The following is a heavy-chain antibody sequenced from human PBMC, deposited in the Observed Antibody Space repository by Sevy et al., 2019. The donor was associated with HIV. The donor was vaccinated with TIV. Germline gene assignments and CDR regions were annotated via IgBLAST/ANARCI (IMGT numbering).Heavy chain of an antibody. CDR2: IKQDGSEK. D-gene: IGHD2-2*01. CDR3: ARVPEYSSSWSDH. V-gene: IGHV3-7*03. Sequence: GGSLRLSCAASGFTFSSYWMSWVRQAPGKGLEWVANIKQDGSEKYYVDSVNSRFTISRDNAKNSLYLQMNRLRAEDTALYYCARVPEYSSSWSDHWGQGTLVTVSS. CDR1: GFTFSSYW. J-gene: IGHJ5*02.